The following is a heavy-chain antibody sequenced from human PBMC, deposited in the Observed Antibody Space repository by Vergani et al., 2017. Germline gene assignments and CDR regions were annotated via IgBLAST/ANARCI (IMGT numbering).Heavy chain of an antibody. CDR3: ATLCRGGSCLDS. CDR1: GFSLSTSGMR. J-gene: IGHJ4*02. Sequence: QVTLKESGPALVKPTQTLTLTCTFSGFSLSTSGMRVSWIRQPPGKALEWLARIDWDDDKFYSTSLKTRLTISKDTSKNQVVLTMTNMEPADTATYYCATLCRGGSCLDSWGQGTLVTVST. V-gene: IGHV2-70*04. CDR2: IDWDDDK. D-gene: IGHD2-15*01.